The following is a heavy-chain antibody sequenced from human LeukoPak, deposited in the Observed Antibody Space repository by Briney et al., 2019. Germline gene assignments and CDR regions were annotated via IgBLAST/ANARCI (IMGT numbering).Heavy chain of an antibody. D-gene: IGHD1-1*01. CDR1: GGSISSGDYY. Sequence: SQTLSLNCTVSGGSISSGDYYWSWIRQPPGKGLEWIGYIYYSGSTYYNPSLKSRVTISVDTSKNQFSLKLSSVTAADTAVYYCARGEEARGNFRDAFDIWGQGTMVTVSS. J-gene: IGHJ3*02. V-gene: IGHV4-30-4*01. CDR3: ARGEEARGNFRDAFDI. CDR2: IYYSGST.